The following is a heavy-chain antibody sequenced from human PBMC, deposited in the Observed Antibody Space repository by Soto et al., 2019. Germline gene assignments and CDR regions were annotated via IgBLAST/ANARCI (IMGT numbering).Heavy chain of an antibody. V-gene: IGHV3-33*08. CDR1: GFTFRNYG. CDR2: IWFDGSKD. J-gene: IGHJ5*02. D-gene: IGHD2-2*01. CDR3: ARDMDTSSHYDWLDP. Sequence: QVQLVEAGGGVVQPGRSLRLSCAASGFTFRNYGIHWVRQAPGKGLEWGAVIWFDGSKDYYADSVKGRVTISRDDSKNKVYLQMNSLRDEDTAVYYCARDMDTSSHYDWLDPWGQGTLVTVSS.